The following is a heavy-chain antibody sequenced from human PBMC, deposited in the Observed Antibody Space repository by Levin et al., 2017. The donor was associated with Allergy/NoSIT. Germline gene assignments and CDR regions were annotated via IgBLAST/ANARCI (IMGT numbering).Heavy chain of an antibody. CDR1: GYSFTSYW. D-gene: IGHD4-17*01. Sequence: GGSLRLSCKGSGYSFTSYWISWVRQMPGKGLEWMGRIDPSDSYTNYSPSFQGHVTISADKSISTAYLQWSSLKASDTAMYYCARSPDYGDYSDYWGQGTLVTVSS. CDR2: IDPSDSYT. J-gene: IGHJ4*02. V-gene: IGHV5-10-1*01. CDR3: ARSPDYGDYSDY.